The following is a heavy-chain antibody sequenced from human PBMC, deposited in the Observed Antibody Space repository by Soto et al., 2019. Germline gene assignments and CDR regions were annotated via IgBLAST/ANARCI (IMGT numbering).Heavy chain of an antibody. J-gene: IGHJ4*02. D-gene: IGHD3-16*01. V-gene: IGHV3-21*01. Sequence: VGSLRLSCAASGFVFSDFQFNWVRQAPEGGLEWLSSITGTSAFTEYAESIEGRFTISRDNPNKLLFLHMDNLRPEDTAVYYCARDNLAFQGAFDLWGQGTLVTVSS. CDR1: GFVFSDFQ. CDR2: ITGTSAFT. CDR3: ARDNLAFQGAFDL.